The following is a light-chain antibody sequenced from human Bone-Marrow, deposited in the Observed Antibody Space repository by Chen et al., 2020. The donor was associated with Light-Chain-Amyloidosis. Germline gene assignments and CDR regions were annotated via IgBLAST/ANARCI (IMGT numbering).Light chain of an antibody. CDR2: RNN. Sequence: QSVLTQPPSASGTPGQRVTISCSGSSSNIGSNYVYWYQQLPGTAPKLHIYRNNQRPSGVPDRFSGSKSGTSASLAISGLRSEDEADYYCAAWDDSLSVHVVFGGGTKLTVL. CDR1: SSNIGSNY. J-gene: IGLJ2*01. V-gene: IGLV1-47*01. CDR3: AAWDDSLSVHVV.